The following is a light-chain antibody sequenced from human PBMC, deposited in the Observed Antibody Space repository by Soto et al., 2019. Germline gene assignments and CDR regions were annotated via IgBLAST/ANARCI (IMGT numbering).Light chain of an antibody. Sequence: SYELTQPPSVSVSPGQTASITCSGDKLANKYACWYQQKPGQSPVLVISKDSKRPSGIPERFSGSNSGNTATLTISGTQAMDEADYYCQVWDSSTRVFGGGTKLTVL. CDR3: QVWDSSTRV. J-gene: IGLJ3*02. V-gene: IGLV3-1*01. CDR1: KLANKY. CDR2: KDS.